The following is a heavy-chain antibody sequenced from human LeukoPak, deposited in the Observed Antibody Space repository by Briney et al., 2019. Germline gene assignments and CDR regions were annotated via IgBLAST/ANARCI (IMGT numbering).Heavy chain of an antibody. Sequence: GGSLRLSCAASGFSFSSFAMTWVRQTPGKGLEGVSSITAGHYPTYYTDSVKGRFTISRDNSKNTLYLQMNSLRADDPAVYYCTKDPNGDYVGAFDPWGQGTLVTVSS. CDR3: TKDPNGDYVGAFDP. D-gene: IGHD4-17*01. V-gene: IGHV3-23*01. CDR2: ITAGHYPT. CDR1: GFSFSSFA. J-gene: IGHJ5*02.